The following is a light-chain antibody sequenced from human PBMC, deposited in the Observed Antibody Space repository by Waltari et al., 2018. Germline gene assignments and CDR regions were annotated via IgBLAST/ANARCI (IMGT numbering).Light chain of an antibody. CDR3: QQSFSTPDT. CDR2: AAS. CDR1: QSISMY. Sequence: DIQMTQYPSSLSASVGDRVTITCRASQSISMYFNWYQQKPGKAPKLLIYAASTLQSGVPSRFSGSGSGTDFTLTISSLQPEDFATYYCQQSFSTPDTFGPGTTVEIK. J-gene: IGKJ3*01. V-gene: IGKV1-39*01.